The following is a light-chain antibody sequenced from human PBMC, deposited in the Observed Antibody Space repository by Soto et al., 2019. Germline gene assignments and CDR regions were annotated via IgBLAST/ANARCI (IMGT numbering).Light chain of an antibody. CDR1: QSISSY. Sequence: DIQMTQSPSSLSASVGDRVTITCRASQSISSYLNWYQQKPGKAPKLLIYAASSLQSGVPSRFSVRGSCTDFTLTISSLQPEDFATYYCQQRYSTPRTFGQGTKLEIK. V-gene: IGKV1-39*01. CDR3: QQRYSTPRT. J-gene: IGKJ1*01. CDR2: AAS.